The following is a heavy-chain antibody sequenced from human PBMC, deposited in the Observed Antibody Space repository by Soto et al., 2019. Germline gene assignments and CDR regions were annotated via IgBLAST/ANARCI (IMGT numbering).Heavy chain of an antibody. V-gene: IGHV4-39*01. CDR3: ESNHTYYSNYVNYYDYGMDV. D-gene: IGHD4-4*01. CDR2: IYYSGST. J-gene: IGHJ6*02. Sequence: PSETLSLTCTVSGGSISSSSYYLGWIRQPPGKGLEWIGSIYYSGSTYYNPSLKSRVTISVDTSKNQFSLKLSSVTAADTAVYYCESNHTYYSNYVNYYDYGMDVWGQGNTVTVSS. CDR1: GGSISSSSYY.